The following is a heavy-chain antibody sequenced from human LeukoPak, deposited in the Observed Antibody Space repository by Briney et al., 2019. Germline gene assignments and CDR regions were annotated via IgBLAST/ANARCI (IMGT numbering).Heavy chain of an antibody. Sequence: PGGSLRLSCGASGFTFSSYAMHWVRQAPGRGLEWVAVISYDGTTKYYADSVKGRFTISRDNSENTLSLQMNSLRAEDTALYYCAKRGRTWDFDYWGQGTLVTVSS. CDR1: GFTFSSYA. CDR2: ISYDGTTK. D-gene: IGHD3-16*01. J-gene: IGHJ4*02. CDR3: AKRGRTWDFDY. V-gene: IGHV3-33*06.